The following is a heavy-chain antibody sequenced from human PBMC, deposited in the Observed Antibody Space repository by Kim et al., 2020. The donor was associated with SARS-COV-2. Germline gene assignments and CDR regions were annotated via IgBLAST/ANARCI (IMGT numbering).Heavy chain of an antibody. CDR1: GFSFNNYE. D-gene: IGHD5-18*01. Sequence: GGSLRLSCAGSGFSFNNYEMNWVRQAPGKGLEWISHINRGGAYKYYAVSVKGRFTISRDNAKNSLYLQMNSLRADDTAVYYCARDDTVYNYGSDTALDYWGQGTLVTVSS. CDR2: INRGGAYK. CDR3: ARDDTVYNYGSDTALDY. J-gene: IGHJ4*02. V-gene: IGHV3-48*03.